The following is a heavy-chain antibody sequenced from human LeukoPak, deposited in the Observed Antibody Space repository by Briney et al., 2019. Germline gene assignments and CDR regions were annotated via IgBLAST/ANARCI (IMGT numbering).Heavy chain of an antibody. CDR2: IFYSGST. V-gene: IGHV4-59*01. J-gene: IGHJ4*02. Sequence: SETLSLTCTVSGDSISSYYWSWIRQPPGKGLEWIGYIFYSGSTNYNPSLKSRVTISVDTSKNQFSLKLRSVTAADTAVYYCARGPDVYNQNWGQGTLVTVSS. CDR1: GDSISSYY. D-gene: IGHD5-24*01. CDR3: ARGPDVYNQN.